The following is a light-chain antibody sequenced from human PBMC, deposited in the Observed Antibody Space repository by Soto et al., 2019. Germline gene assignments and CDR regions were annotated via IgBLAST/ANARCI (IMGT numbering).Light chain of an antibody. CDR1: QSVSSN. CDR3: QQYNNWPPIT. J-gene: IGKJ5*01. CDR2: GAS. V-gene: IGKV3-15*01. Sequence: EIVMTQSPATVSVSPGERAALSCRASQSVSSNLAWYQQKPGQAPRLLIYGASSRATGIPVRFSGSGSGTDFTLTISSLQSEDFAVYYCQQYNNWPPITFGQGTRLEI.